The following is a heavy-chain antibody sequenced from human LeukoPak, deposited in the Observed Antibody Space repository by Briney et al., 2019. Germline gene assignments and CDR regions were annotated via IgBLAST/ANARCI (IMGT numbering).Heavy chain of an antibody. CDR2: IIPMFGIA. CDR1: GGTFSSYA. V-gene: IGHV1-69*05. Sequence: ASVKVSCKASGGTFSSYAIGWVRQAPGQGLEWMGGIIPMFGIANYAQRLQGRVTITTDESTSTAYMELSSLRSADTAVYYCVRGVWYQLLYRSDYYYYMDVWGKGTTVTVSS. J-gene: IGHJ6*03. CDR3: VRGVWYQLLYRSDYYYYMDV. D-gene: IGHD2-2*02.